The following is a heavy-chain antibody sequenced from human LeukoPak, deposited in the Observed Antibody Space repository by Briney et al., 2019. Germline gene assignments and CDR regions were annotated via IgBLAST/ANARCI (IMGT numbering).Heavy chain of an antibody. D-gene: IGHD3-3*01. CDR2: IYYSGST. Sequence: SETLSLTCTVSGGSISGYYWSWIRQPPGKGLEWIGYIYYSGSTNYNPSLKSRVTISVDTSKNQFSLKLSSVTAADTAVYYCARVRHDFWSGYLFDYWGQGTLVTVSS. CDR3: ARVRHDFWSGYLFDY. CDR1: GGSISGYY. J-gene: IGHJ4*02. V-gene: IGHV4-59*01.